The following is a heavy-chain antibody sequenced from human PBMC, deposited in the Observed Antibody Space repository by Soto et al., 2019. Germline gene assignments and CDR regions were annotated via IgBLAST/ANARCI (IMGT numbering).Heavy chain of an antibody. V-gene: IGHV3-48*02. Sequence: PGGSLRLSCAASGFTFSSYSMNWVRQAPGKGLEWISYISSSSSTIYYADSVKGRFTISRDNAENSLYLQMNSLRDEDTAVYYCARYCSGGSCYSSWGQGTLVTVSS. D-gene: IGHD2-15*01. CDR1: GFTFSSYS. J-gene: IGHJ5*02. CDR2: ISSSSSTI. CDR3: ARYCSGGSCYSS.